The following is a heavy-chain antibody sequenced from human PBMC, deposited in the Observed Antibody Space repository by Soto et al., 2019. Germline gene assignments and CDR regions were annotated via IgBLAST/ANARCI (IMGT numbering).Heavy chain of an antibody. J-gene: IGHJ4*02. V-gene: IGHV3-13*01. Sequence: LRLSCAASGFAFSSYYMHWVRQATGKGLEWVSAIGTAGGTYYPGSVKGRFTISRENAKNSLYLQMNSLRAGDTAVYYCARVGVTGGNDYWGQGTLVTVSS. D-gene: IGHD2-21*02. CDR1: GFAFSSYY. CDR3: ARVGVTGGNDY. CDR2: IGTAGGT.